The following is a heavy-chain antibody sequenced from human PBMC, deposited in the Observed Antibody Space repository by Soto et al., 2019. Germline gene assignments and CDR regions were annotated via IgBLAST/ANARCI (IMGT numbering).Heavy chain of an antibody. CDR3: AKERVSSGWRDPYCYYGMDV. V-gene: IGHV3-30*18. Sequence: QVQLVESGGGVVQPGRSLRLSCAASGFTFSSYGMHWVRQAPGKGLEWVAVISYDGSNKYYADSVKGRFTISRDNSKNTLYLQMNSLRAEDTAVYYCAKERVSSGWRDPYCYYGMDVWGQGTTVTVSS. CDR1: GFTFSSYG. D-gene: IGHD6-19*01. J-gene: IGHJ6*02. CDR2: ISYDGSNK.